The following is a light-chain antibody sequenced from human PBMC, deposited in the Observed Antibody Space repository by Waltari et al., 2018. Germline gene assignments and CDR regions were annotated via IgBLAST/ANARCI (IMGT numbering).Light chain of an antibody. CDR1: QSVLYSSNNKNY. CDR3: QQYGTSSLS. V-gene: IGKV4-1*01. J-gene: IGKJ4*01. Sequence: DIVMTQSPDSLAVSLGERATINCKSSQSVLYSSNNKNYLAWYQQKPGQPPKLLIYWASTRESGVPDRFSGSGSGTDFTLSISRVEPEDFAVYYCQQYGTSSLSFGGGTKVEIK. CDR2: WAS.